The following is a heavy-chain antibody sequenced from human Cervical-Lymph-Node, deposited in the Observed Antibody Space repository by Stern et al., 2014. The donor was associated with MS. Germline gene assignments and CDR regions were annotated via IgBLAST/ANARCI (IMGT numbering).Heavy chain of an antibody. CDR1: GVTSRTYA. V-gene: IGHV3-30*18. D-gene: IGHD3-16*01. Sequence: MQLVESGGGVVQPGRSLRLSCAASGVTSRTYAMHWVRQAPGKGLEWVAVISLDGSNKCYAASWQGRFTIFRDNSSTMMYLQMNSLRTDDTAVYHCAKDSALIDVLTTFRRRYAMDVWGQGTTVTVSS. CDR2: ISLDGSNK. CDR3: AKDSALIDVLTTFRRRYAMDV. J-gene: IGHJ6*02.